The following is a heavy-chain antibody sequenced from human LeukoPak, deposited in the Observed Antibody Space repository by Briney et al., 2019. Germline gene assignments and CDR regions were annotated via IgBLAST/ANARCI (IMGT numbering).Heavy chain of an antibody. CDR2: MFHSGDT. J-gene: IGHJ4*02. CDR1: GYSISSGSY. CDR3: AKVGAYGDSARNDY. V-gene: IGHV4-38-2*01. D-gene: IGHD4-17*01. Sequence: SETLSLTCAVSGYSISSGSYWGWIRQPPGKGLEWIGNMFHSGDTYHNPSLKSRVTISADTSKNQFSLKLTSVTAADTAVYYCAKVGAYGDSARNDYWGQGTLVTVSS.